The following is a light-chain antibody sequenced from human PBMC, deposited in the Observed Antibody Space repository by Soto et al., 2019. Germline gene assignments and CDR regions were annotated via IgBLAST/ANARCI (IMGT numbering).Light chain of an antibody. Sequence: QSALTQPASVSGSPGQSITISCTGTSSDVGIYNYVSWYQQHPGKAPKLMIYQVTNRPSGVSNRFSGSKSGNTASLTISGLQAEDEADYYCSSYTGSTNYVCGTGTKVTVL. CDR1: SSDVGIYNY. J-gene: IGLJ1*01. CDR3: SSYTGSTNYV. V-gene: IGLV2-14*01. CDR2: QVT.